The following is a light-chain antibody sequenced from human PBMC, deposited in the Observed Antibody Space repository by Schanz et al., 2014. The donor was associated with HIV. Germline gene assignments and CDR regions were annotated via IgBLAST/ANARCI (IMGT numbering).Light chain of an antibody. J-gene: IGKJ4*01. V-gene: IGKV3-11*01. CDR1: QSVGTY. Sequence: EIVLTQSPATLSLSPGERATLSCRASQSVGTYFAWYQQKPGQAPRLLIFDASNRATGIPARFSGSGSGTDFTLTISSLEPEDFAVYYCQQRGNLFTFGGGTKVQIK. CDR2: DAS. CDR3: QQRGNLFT.